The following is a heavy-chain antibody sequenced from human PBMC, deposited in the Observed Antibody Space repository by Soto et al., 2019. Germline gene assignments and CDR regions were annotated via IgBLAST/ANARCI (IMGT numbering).Heavy chain of an antibody. V-gene: IGHV3-66*01. CDR1: GFDASVNF. CDR2: INNAGST. Sequence: EVQLVESGGTLVQPGGPLKLSCAASGFDASVNFMTWVRQAPGKGLEWVTAINNAGSTFYADSVKGRFSISRDDSKNTLYLQMNSLRVEDTAMYYCVRENYYYGMDVWGQGTAVTVSS. CDR3: VRENYYYGMDV. J-gene: IGHJ6*02.